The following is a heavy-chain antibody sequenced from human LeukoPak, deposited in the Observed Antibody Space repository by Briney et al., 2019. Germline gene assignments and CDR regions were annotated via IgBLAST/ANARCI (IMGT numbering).Heavy chain of an antibody. CDR2: ISGSGGST. D-gene: IGHD6-13*01. Sequence: GGSLRLSCAASGFTFSSYAMSWVRQAPGKGLEWVSAISGSGGSTYYADSVKGRFTISRDNSKNTLYLQMNSLRAEDTAVYYCVKDQGIAAAGRQYYFDYWGQGTLVTVSS. CDR3: VKDQGIAAAGRQYYFDY. J-gene: IGHJ4*02. CDR1: GFTFSSYA. V-gene: IGHV3-23*01.